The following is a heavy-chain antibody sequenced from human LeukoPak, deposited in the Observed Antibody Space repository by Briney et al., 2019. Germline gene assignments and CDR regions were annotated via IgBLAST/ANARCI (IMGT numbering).Heavy chain of an antibody. CDR2: IRSKANSYAT. CDR3: TRQTSSDIVVVPAAKPPRYMDV. Sequence: GGSLRLSCAASGFTFSGSAMHWVRQASGKGLEWVGRIRSKANSYATAYAASVKGRFTISRDDSKNTAYLQMNSLKTEDTAVYYCTRQTSSDIVVVPAAKPPRYMDVWGKGTTVTVSS. D-gene: IGHD2-2*02. J-gene: IGHJ6*03. CDR1: GFTFSGSA. V-gene: IGHV3-73*01.